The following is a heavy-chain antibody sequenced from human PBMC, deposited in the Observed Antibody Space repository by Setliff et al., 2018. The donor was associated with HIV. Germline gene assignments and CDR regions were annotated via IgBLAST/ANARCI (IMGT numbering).Heavy chain of an antibody. CDR1: GGSISSGGYY. Sequence: SETLSLTCTVSGGSISSGGYYWSWIRQHPGKGLEWIGYIYYSGSTYYNPSLKSRVTISVDTSKNQFSLKLSSVTAADTAVYYCARAPPMLLGIATYYYYYMDVWGKGTTVT. V-gene: IGHV4-31*03. J-gene: IGHJ6*03. D-gene: IGHD7-27*01. CDR2: IYYSGST. CDR3: ARAPPMLLGIATYYYYYMDV.